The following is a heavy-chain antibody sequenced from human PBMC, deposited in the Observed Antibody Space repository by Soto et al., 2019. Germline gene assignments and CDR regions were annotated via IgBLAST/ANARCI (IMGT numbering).Heavy chain of an antibody. CDR3: ARSSFWSGFDY. V-gene: IGHV4-4*02. J-gene: IGHJ4*02. D-gene: IGHD3-3*01. Sequence: PSETLSLTCAVSGDSISSTNWWSWVRQHPGKGLEWMGEIYHSGSTNYNPSLKRRVTISVDTSKNQFPLKLSSVTAADTAVYYCARSSFWSGFDYWGQGTLVTVSS. CDR2: IYHSGST. CDR1: GDSISSTNW.